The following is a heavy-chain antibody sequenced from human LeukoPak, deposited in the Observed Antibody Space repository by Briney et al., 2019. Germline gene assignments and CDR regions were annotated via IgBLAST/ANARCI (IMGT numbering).Heavy chain of an antibody. CDR2: ISYDGSNK. CDR3: AKSRSRAIVVVPAAIDY. D-gene: IGHD2-2*01. J-gene: IGHJ4*02. Sequence: GRSLRLSCAASGFTFSSYGMHWVRQAPGKGLEWVAVISYDGSNKYYADSVKGRFTISRDNSKNTLYLQMNSLRAEDTAVYYCAKSRSRAIVVVPAAIDYWGQGTLVTVSS. V-gene: IGHV3-30*18. CDR1: GFTFSSYG.